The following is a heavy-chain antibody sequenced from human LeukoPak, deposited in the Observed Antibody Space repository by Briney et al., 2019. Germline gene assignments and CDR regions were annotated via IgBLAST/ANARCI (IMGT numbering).Heavy chain of an antibody. V-gene: IGHV3-7*01. D-gene: IGHD5-12*01. Sequence: GGSLRLSCAASGFSLSGYWMSWVRQAPGKGLEWVARLHADGNEKYYVDSVKGRFTVSRDNAKNSLYLQMNSQRVEDTAVYYCARGGYSFDYLGQGTLVTVSS. CDR1: GFSLSGYW. J-gene: IGHJ4*02. CDR3: ARGGYSFDY. CDR2: LHADGNEK.